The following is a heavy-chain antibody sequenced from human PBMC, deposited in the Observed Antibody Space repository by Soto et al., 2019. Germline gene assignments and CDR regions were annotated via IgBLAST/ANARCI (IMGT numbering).Heavy chain of an antibody. CDR3: ARDRVFAAAGFPGYYYGMDV. D-gene: IGHD6-13*01. CDR2: INPNSGGA. J-gene: IGHJ6*02. V-gene: IGHV1-2*02. CDR1: GYTFTGYY. Sequence: GASVKVSCKASGYTFTGYYMHWVRQAPGQGLEWMGWINPNSGGANYAQKFQGRVTITADESTSTAYMELSSLRSEDTAVYYCARDRVFAAAGFPGYYYGMDVWGQGTTVTVSS.